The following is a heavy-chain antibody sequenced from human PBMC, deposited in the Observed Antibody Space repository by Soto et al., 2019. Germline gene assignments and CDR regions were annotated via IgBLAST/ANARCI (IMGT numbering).Heavy chain of an antibody. J-gene: IGHJ4*02. CDR2: IYHSGST. D-gene: IGHD4-4*01. Sequence: SETLSLTCAVSSGSISSSNWWSWVRQPPGKGLEWIGEIYHSGSTNYNPSLKSRVTISVDKSKNQFSLKLSSVTAADTAVYYCARASDYSNYGTPDYWGQGTLVTVSS. CDR3: ARASDYSNYGTPDY. CDR1: SGSISSSNW. V-gene: IGHV4-4*02.